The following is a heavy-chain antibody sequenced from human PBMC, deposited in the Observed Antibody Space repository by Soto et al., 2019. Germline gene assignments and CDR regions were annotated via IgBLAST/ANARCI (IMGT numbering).Heavy chain of an antibody. Sequence: KPGGALRPSCPVSAFTFSSYSMNWVRQAPEKGLEWVSSISSSSSYIYYADSVKGRFTISRDNAKNSLYLQMNSLRDEDTAVYYCARVIGSSPQNDAFDIWGQGTMVTVSS. CDR1: AFTFSSYS. J-gene: IGHJ3*02. V-gene: IGHV3-21*01. CDR2: ISSSSSYI. D-gene: IGHD6-19*01. CDR3: ARVIGSSPQNDAFDI.